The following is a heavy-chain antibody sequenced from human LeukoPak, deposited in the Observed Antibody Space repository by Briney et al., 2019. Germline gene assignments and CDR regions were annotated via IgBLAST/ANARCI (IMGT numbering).Heavy chain of an antibody. CDR3: ASIVTTEGIDY. Sequence: LRLSCAASGFTFDDYAMHWVRQAPGKGLEWIGSIYHSGSTYYNPSLKSRVTISVDTSKNQFSLKLSSVTAADTAVYYCASIVTTEGIDYWGQGTLVTVSS. V-gene: IGHV4-38-2*01. CDR2: IYHSGST. D-gene: IGHD5-12*01. J-gene: IGHJ4*02. CDR1: GFTFDDYA.